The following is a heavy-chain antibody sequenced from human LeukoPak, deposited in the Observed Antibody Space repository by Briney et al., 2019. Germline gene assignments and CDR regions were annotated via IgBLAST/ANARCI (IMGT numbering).Heavy chain of an antibody. Sequence: PSGTLSLTCAVSGGSISSSNWWSWVRQPPGKGLEWIVEIYHSGSSNYNPSLKSRVTISVDKSKNQFSLKLSSVTAADTAVYYCAREHYDFWSGSTNWFDPWGQGTLVTVSS. CDR3: AREHYDFWSGSTNWFDP. CDR1: GGSISSSNW. V-gene: IGHV4-4*02. J-gene: IGHJ5*02. D-gene: IGHD3-3*01. CDR2: IYHSGSS.